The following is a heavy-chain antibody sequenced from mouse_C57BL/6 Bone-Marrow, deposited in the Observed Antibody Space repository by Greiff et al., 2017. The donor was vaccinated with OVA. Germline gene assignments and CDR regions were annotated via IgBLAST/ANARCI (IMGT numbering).Heavy chain of an antibody. CDR2: ISSGGDYI. V-gene: IGHV5-9-1*02. J-gene: IGHJ4*01. D-gene: IGHD2-3*01. Sequence: EVMLVESGEGLVKPGGSLKLSCAASGFTFSSYAMSWVRQTPEKRLEWVAYISSGGDYIYYADTVKGRFPISRDNARNTLYLQMSSLKSEDTAMNYCTRDGYYAMDYWGQGTSVTVSS. CDR1: GFTFSSYA. CDR3: TRDGYYAMDY.